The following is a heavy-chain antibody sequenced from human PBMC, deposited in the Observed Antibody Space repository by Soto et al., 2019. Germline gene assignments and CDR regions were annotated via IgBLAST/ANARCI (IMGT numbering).Heavy chain of an antibody. Sequence: QVQLQESGPGLVKPSETLSLTCTVSGGSISSYYWSWIRQPPGKGLEWIGYIYYSGSTNYNPSLNIRDTISVDTSKNQFYLKLSSVTAADTAVYYCARWYGGSLDYWGQGTLVTVSS. V-gene: IGHV4-59*01. D-gene: IGHD4-17*01. CDR3: ARWYGGSLDY. J-gene: IGHJ4*02. CDR2: IYYSGST. CDR1: GGSISSYY.